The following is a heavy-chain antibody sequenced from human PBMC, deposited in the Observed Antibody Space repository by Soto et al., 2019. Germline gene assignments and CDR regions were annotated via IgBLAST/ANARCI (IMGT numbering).Heavy chain of an antibody. V-gene: IGHV1-18*01. Sequence: QVQLVQSGAEVKKPGASVKVSCKASGYTFTSYGISWVRQAPGQGLEWMGWISAYNGNTNYAQKLQGRVTMTTDTVTSTGYMGLRSLRSGDTAVYYCDRAGAPSGWYERSLYYYYGMDVWGQGTTVTVSS. D-gene: IGHD6-19*01. CDR2: ISAYNGNT. J-gene: IGHJ6*02. CDR1: GYTFTSYG. CDR3: DRAGAPSGWYERSLYYYYGMDV.